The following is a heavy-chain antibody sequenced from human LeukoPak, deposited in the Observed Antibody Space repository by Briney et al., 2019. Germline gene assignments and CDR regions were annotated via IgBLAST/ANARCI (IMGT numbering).Heavy chain of an antibody. CDR3: ARDTPQYSSSSGVIDY. J-gene: IGHJ4*02. V-gene: IGHV4-31*03. CDR1: GGSISSGGYY. CDR2: IYYSGST. D-gene: IGHD6-6*01. Sequence: PSQTLSLTCTVSGGSISSGGYYWSWIRQHPGKGLEWIGYIYYSGSTYYNPSLKSRVTISVDTSKNQFSLKLSSVTAADTAVYYCARDTPQYSSSSGVIDYWGQGTLVTVSS.